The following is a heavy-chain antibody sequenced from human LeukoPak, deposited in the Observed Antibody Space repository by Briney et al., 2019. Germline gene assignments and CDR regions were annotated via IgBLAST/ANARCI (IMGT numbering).Heavy chain of an antibody. V-gene: IGHV4-34*01. CDR2: INHSGST. D-gene: IGHD3-3*01. J-gene: IGHJ3*02. CDR1: GGSFSGYY. Sequence: SETLSLTCAVYGGSFSGYYWSWIRQPPGKGLEWIGEINHSGSTNYNPSLKSRVTISVDTSKNQFSLKLSSVTAADTAVYYRARGRYYDFWSGYSDAFDIWGQGTMVTVSS. CDR3: ARGRYYDFWSGYSDAFDI.